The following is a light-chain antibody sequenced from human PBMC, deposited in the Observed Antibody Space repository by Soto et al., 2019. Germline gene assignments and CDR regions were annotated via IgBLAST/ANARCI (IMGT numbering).Light chain of an antibody. Sequence: EVVMTQSPATLSVSPGERATLSCRASQSVSSKLAWYHQRPGQAPRLLIYGASTRATGVPARFSGSGSGTEFTLTISSLQSEDFAVYYCQQYNNWPYTFGQGTKLEIK. CDR2: GAS. CDR1: QSVSSK. CDR3: QQYNNWPYT. J-gene: IGKJ2*01. V-gene: IGKV3-15*01.